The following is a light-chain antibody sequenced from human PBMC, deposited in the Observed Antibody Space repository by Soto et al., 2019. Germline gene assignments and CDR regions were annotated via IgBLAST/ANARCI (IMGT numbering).Light chain of an antibody. CDR3: QQYGSSPWT. V-gene: IGKV3-20*01. Sequence: TPSPATLSVSQGGRATLSCMASQTISTNLAWYQQKPGQAPRLLIYGASSRATGIPDRFSGSGSGTDFTLTISRLEPEDFAVYYCQQYGSSPWTFGQGTKVDI. J-gene: IGKJ1*01. CDR2: GAS. CDR1: QTISTN.